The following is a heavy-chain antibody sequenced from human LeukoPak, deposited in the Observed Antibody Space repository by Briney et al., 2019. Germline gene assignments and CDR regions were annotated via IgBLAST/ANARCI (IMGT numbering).Heavy chain of an antibody. J-gene: IGHJ4*02. CDR2: ISSDGNTT. D-gene: IGHD5-18*01. CDR1: GFTISTYW. CDR3: APEGGYSYDY. V-gene: IGHV3-74*01. Sequence: PGGSLRLSFAASGFTISTYWMHWVRQAPGKGLVWVARISSDGNTTRYADFVEGRFAISRDNAKNTLYLQMNSLRAEDTAVYYCAPEGGYSYDYWGQGTLVTVSS.